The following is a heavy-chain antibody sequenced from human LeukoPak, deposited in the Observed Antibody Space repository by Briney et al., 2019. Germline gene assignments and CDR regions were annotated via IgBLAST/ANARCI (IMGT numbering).Heavy chain of an antibody. CDR3: ARRGNFDY. D-gene: IGHD3-10*01. V-gene: IGHV4-59*12. Sequence: SETLSLTCAVSGGSISNYYWSWIWQPPGKGLEWIGCSHYTGNTNHNPSLKSRVTISVDTSKNQFSLRLSSVTAADTAVYYCARRGNFDYWGQGTLVTVSS. J-gene: IGHJ4*02. CDR1: GGSISNYY. CDR2: SHYTGNT.